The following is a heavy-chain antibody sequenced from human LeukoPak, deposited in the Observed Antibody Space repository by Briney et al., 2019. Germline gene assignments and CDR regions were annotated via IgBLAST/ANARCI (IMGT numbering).Heavy chain of an antibody. J-gene: IGHJ4*02. Sequence: SVKVSCKASGGTFSSYAISWVRQAPGQGLEWMGRIIPILGIANYAQKFQGRVTITADKSTSTAYMELSSLRSEDTAVYYCARDHIAAAGTGSDYWGEGTLVTVSS. V-gene: IGHV1-69*04. CDR3: ARDHIAAAGTGSDY. CDR1: GGTFSSYA. CDR2: IIPILGIA. D-gene: IGHD6-13*01.